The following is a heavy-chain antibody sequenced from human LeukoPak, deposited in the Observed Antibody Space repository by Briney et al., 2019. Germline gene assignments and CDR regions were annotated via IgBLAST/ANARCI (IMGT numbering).Heavy chain of an antibody. CDR1: GFTFCTNW. CDR2: INQDGSEK. Sequence: GGSLRLSCAASGFTFCTNWMTWVRQAPGKGLEGVANINQDGSEKYYVDSVKGRFTVSRDNAKNSRYLQMNSLRAEDTAVYFCARSFDWGQGTLVTVSS. CDR3: ARSFD. V-gene: IGHV3-7*05. J-gene: IGHJ4*02.